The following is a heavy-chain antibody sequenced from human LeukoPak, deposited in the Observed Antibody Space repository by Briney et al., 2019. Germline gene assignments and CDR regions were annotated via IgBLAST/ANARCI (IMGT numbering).Heavy chain of an antibody. J-gene: IGHJ6*02. D-gene: IGHD3-9*01. CDR3: ARHRAFDWLLTVPYYYYGMDV. CDR1: GFTFSSYA. V-gene: IGHV3-23*01. Sequence: GGSLRLSCAASGFTFSSYAMSWVRQAPGKGLEWVSAISGSGGSTYYADSVKGRFTISRDNSKNTLYLQMNSLRAEDTAVYYCARHRAFDWLLTVPYYYYGMDVWGQGTTVTVSS. CDR2: ISGSGGST.